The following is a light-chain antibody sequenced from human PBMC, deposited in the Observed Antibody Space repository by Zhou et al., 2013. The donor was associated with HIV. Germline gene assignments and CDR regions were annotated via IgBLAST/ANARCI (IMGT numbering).Light chain of an antibody. V-gene: IGKV3-20*01. CDR1: QSVSSNS. CDR3: QQYSNSRT. CDR2: GXS. Sequence: EIVLTQSPATLSLSPGERATLSCRASQSVSSNSLAWYQQKPGQAPRLLIWGXSRRATGIPDRFSGSGSGTDFTLTISRLEPEDFAVYYCQQYSNSRTFGQGTKVDIK. J-gene: IGKJ1*01.